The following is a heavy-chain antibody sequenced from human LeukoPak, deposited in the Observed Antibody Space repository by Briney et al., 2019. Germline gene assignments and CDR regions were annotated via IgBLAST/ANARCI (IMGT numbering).Heavy chain of an antibody. CDR2: ISDSGGST. Sequence: GGSLRLSCAVSGITLSNYGMSWVRQAPGKGLEWVAGISDSGGSTKYVDSVKGRFTISRDNPKNTLSLQMSSLRAEDTAVYFCAKRGVVIRVFLVGFHKEAYYFDSWGQGALVTVSS. V-gene: IGHV3-23*01. J-gene: IGHJ4*02. D-gene: IGHD3-10*01. CDR3: AKRGVVIRVFLVGFHKEAYYFDS. CDR1: GITLSNYG.